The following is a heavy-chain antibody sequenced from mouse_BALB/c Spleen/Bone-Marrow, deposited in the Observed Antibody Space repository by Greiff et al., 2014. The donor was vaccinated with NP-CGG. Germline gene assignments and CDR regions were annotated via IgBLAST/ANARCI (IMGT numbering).Heavy chain of an antibody. CDR3: ARSSYRYDDAMDY. CDR1: GYTFTSYW. J-gene: IGHJ4*01. Sequence: QVQLQQSGAELVKPGASVKLSCKASGYTFTSYWMHWVKQRPGQGLEWIGEINPSNGRTNYNEKFKSKATLTVDKSSSTAYMQLSSLTSEDSAVYYCARSSYRYDDAMDYWGQGTSVTVSS. CDR2: INPSNGRT. V-gene: IGHV1S81*02. D-gene: IGHD2-14*01.